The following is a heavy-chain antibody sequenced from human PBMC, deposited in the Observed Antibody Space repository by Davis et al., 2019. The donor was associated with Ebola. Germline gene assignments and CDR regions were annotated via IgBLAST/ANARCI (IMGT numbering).Heavy chain of an antibody. CDR2: IYYSGST. Sequence: SETLSLTCTVSGGSISSYYWSWIRQPPGKGLEWIGYIYYSGSTNYNPSLKSRVTISVDTSKNQFSLKLSSVTAADTAVYYCARLTPSSSWGFDAFDIWGQGTMVTVSS. CDR1: GGSISSYY. CDR3: ARLTPSSSWGFDAFDI. J-gene: IGHJ3*02. D-gene: IGHD6-13*01. V-gene: IGHV4-59*08.